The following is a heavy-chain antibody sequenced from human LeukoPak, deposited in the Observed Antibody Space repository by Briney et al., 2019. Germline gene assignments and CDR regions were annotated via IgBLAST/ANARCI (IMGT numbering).Heavy chain of an antibody. D-gene: IGHD5-24*01. CDR1: GFSFSTYW. Sequence: GGCLTLSCAASGFSFSTYWMTWVRQAPGKGLEWVATIKHDGGEKYYVDSVKGLFTISRDNAKNSVHLQMKSLRAEDTAVYYCARDKRDNHYWGQGTLVTVS. V-gene: IGHV3-7*03. CDR3: ARDKRDNHY. CDR2: IKHDGGEK. J-gene: IGHJ4*02.